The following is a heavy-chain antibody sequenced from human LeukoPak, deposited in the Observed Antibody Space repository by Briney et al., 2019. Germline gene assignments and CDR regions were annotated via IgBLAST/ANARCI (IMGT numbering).Heavy chain of an antibody. V-gene: IGHV3-23*01. D-gene: IGHD5-18*01. CDR3: ASEEYSYGYFDY. Sequence: GGSLRLSCAASGFTFSSSAMSWVRQVPGKGLEWVSGISASGGSTYYADSVKGRFTISRDNSKNTLYLQMNSLRAEDTAVYYCASEEYSYGYFDYWGQGTLVTVSS. CDR2: ISASGGST. J-gene: IGHJ4*02. CDR1: GFTFSSSA.